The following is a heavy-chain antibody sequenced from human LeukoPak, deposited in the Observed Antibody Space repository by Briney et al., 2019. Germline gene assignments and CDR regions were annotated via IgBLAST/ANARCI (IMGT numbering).Heavy chain of an antibody. J-gene: IGHJ5*02. CDR3: ARGGLVVVPAAMYYWFDP. V-gene: IGHV1-46*01. D-gene: IGHD2-2*01. CDR1: GYTFTSYY. CDR2: INPSGGST. Sequence: ASVKVSCKASGYTFTSYYMHWVRQAPGQGLEWMGIINPSGGSTSYAQKFQGRVTMTRDTSTSTVYMKLSSLRSEDTAVYYCARGGLVVVPAAMYYWFDPWGQGTLVTVSS.